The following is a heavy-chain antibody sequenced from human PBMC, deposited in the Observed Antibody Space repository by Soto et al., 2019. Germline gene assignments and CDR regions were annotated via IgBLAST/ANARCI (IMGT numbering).Heavy chain of an antibody. V-gene: IGHV3-33*08. D-gene: IGHD5-18*01. CDR2: IWYDGDNK. J-gene: IGHJ4*02. CDR3: ARDTDRYNYGLDY. CDR1: GFTFSSYA. Sequence: VQLVESGGGLVQPGGSLRLSCAASGFTFSSYAMHWVRQAPGKGPEWVAVIWYDGDNKYYADSVKGRFTISRDNSKNTLFLQMNSLSAEETAVYYCARDTDRYNYGLDYWGQGTLVTVSS.